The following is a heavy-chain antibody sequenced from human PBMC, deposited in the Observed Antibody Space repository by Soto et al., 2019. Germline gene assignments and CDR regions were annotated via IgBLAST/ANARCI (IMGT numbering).Heavy chain of an antibody. J-gene: IGHJ4*02. CDR2: ISAYNGNT. Sequence: QVQLVQSGAEVKKPGASVKVSCKASGYTFTSYGISWVRQAPGQGLEWMGWISAYNGNTNYAQKLQGTVTMTTDTSTSTAYKEQRSVTSDDTAAYYCARDNGYESDYWGQGTLVTVSS. CDR3: ARDNGYESDY. V-gene: IGHV1-18*01. D-gene: IGHD5-12*01. CDR1: GYTFTSYG.